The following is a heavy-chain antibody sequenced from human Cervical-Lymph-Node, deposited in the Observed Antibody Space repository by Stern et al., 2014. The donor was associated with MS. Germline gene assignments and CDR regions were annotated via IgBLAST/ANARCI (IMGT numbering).Heavy chain of an antibody. CDR2: ISFDGGTK. V-gene: IGHV3-30*04. Sequence: QLVESGGDLVQPGRSLRLSCAVSGFTFSSYTMHWVRQAPGKGLEWVAVISFDGGTKFYADSVEGRFTLSRDNSNDTLFLQMNSLRTEDTAVYYCARDRWGSGSAWQLDFWGQGILVTVSS. D-gene: IGHD6-25*01. J-gene: IGHJ4*02. CDR3: ARDRWGSGSAWQLDF. CDR1: GFTFSSYT.